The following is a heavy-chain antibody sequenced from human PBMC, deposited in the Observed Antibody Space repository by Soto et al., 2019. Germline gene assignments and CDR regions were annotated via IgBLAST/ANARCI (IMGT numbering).Heavy chain of an antibody. Sequence: ASVKVSCKASGYTFTSYGISWVRQAPGQGLEWMGWISAYNGNTNYAQKLQGRVTMTTDTSTSTAYMELRSLRSDDTAVYYCAREIWSGPYYYYYYGMDVWGQGTTVTVSS. CDR3: AREIWSGPYYYYYYGMDV. CDR1: GYTFTSYG. D-gene: IGHD3-10*01. V-gene: IGHV1-18*01. CDR2: ISAYNGNT. J-gene: IGHJ6*02.